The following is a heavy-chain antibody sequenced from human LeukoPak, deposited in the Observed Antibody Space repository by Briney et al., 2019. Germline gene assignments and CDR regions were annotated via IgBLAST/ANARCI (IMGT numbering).Heavy chain of an antibody. CDR2: IDHSGSS. CDR1: GGSFSGYC. J-gene: IGHJ4*02. Sequence: ETTSLTCAVYGGSFSGYCWNWICQPPGKGLEWIGEIDHSGSSNYNPSLMSRVTISVDTSKNQFSLKLNSVTAADTAVYYCARGGGWKLDYWGQGNLVTVSS. V-gene: IGHV4-34*01. CDR3: ARGGGWKLDY. D-gene: IGHD6-19*01.